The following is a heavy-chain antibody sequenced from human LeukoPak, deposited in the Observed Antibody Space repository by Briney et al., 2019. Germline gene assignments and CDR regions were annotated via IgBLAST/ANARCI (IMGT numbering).Heavy chain of an antibody. CDR2: IYYSGST. D-gene: IGHD2-15*01. J-gene: IGHJ4*02. Sequence: SQTLSLTCTVSGGSISSGGYYWSWIRQHPGKGLEWIGYIYYSGSTYYNPSLKSRVTISVDTSKNQFSLKLSSVTAADTAVYYCARCSGGSCLFDYWGQGTLVTASS. CDR3: ARCSGGSCLFDY. CDR1: GGSISSGGYY. V-gene: IGHV4-31*03.